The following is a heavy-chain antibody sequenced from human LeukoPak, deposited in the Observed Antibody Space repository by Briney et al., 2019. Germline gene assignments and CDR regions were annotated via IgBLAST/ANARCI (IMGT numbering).Heavy chain of an antibody. Sequence: ASVTVSCKASGYTFTSYGISWVRQAPGQGLEWMGWISAYNGNTNYVQKLQGRVTMTTDTSTRTAYMELRSLRSDDTAVYYCARDSGFMVRGVIIRPSMGMDVWGKGTTVTVSS. CDR1: GYTFTSYG. D-gene: IGHD3-10*01. CDR3: ARDSGFMVRGVIIRPSMGMDV. J-gene: IGHJ6*04. CDR2: ISAYNGNT. V-gene: IGHV1-18*04.